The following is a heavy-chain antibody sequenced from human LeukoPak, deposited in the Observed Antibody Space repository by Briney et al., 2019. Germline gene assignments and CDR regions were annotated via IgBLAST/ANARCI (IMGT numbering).Heavy chain of an antibody. CDR2: IYYSGTT. CDR3: ATGPPLGPGF. J-gene: IGHJ4*02. D-gene: IGHD7-27*01. CDR1: GGSISSYY. Sequence: SETLSLTCTVSGGSISSYYWSWIRQPPEKGLEWIGSIYYSGTTYFNPSLKSRITISIDTSKNQFSLKLTSVTAADTAVYYCATGPPLGPGFWGQGTPVTVSS. V-gene: IGHV4-59*05.